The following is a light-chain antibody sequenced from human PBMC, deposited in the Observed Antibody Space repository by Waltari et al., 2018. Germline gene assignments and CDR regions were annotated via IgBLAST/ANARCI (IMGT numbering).Light chain of an antibody. V-gene: IGLV2-23*02. CDR1: SSDIGRYDI. J-gene: IGLJ3*02. Sequence: QSALTQPASVSGSPGQSVTISCTGASSDIGRYDIVSWYQQHPGNAPKLIICDVSKRPSGVSDRFSGSKSCDTDSLTISGLQFEDEADYYCCSYAGNYIWVFGGGTRLTVL. CDR2: DVS. CDR3: CSYAGNYIWV.